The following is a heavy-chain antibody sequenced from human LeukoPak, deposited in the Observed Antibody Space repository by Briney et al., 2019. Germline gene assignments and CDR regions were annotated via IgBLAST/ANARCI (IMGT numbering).Heavy chain of an antibody. CDR2: IYYSGST. V-gene: IGHV4-59*08. CDR1: GGSISRYY. Sequence: SETLSLTCTVAGGSISRYYGSWIRQPPGEGLEWIGYIYYSGSTNYNRSLKSRVTISVDTSKNQFSLKLSSVTAADTAVYYCARLSSTWWGDYWGQGTLVTVSS. D-gene: IGHD6-13*01. J-gene: IGHJ4*02. CDR3: ARLSSTWWGDY.